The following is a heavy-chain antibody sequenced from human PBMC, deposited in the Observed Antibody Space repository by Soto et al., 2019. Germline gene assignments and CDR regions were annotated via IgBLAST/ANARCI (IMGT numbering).Heavy chain of an antibody. CDR2: IIPILGIA. CDR1: GGTFSSYT. CDR3: ARDGSIAAANWFDP. D-gene: IGHD6-13*01. Sequence: QVQLVQSGAEVKKPGSSVKVSCKASGGTFSSYTISWVRQAPGQGLEWMGRIIPILGIANYAQKFPGRVTITADKSTSTAYTELSSLRSEDTAVYYCARDGSIAAANWFDPWGQGTLVTVSS. J-gene: IGHJ5*02. V-gene: IGHV1-69*08.